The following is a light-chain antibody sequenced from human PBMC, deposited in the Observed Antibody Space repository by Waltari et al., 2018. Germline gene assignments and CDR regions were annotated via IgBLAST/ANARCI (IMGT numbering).Light chain of an antibody. J-gene: IGKJ1*01. Sequence: DIQMTQSPSTLSASIGDRVTINCRASQNINSWLAWYQQKPGRAPKLLIYKASILESGVPSRFSGSESGTEFTLTISSLHPDDFATYYCQQYNTYSQTFGQGTKVEIK. V-gene: IGKV1-5*03. CDR2: KAS. CDR1: QNINSW. CDR3: QQYNTYSQT.